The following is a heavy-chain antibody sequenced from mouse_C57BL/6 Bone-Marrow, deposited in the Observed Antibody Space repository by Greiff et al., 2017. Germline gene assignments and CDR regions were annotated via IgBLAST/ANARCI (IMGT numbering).Heavy chain of an antibody. D-gene: IGHD1-1*01. Sequence: VQLQQSGAELVRPGASVKLSCKASGYTFTDYYITWVKQRPGQGLEWIARIYPGSGNTYYNEKFKGKATLTAEKSSSTAFMPLSSLTSEDSAVYCGASYYGSSYGYFDVGGTGTTVTVSS. V-gene: IGHV1-76*01. CDR1: GYTFTDYY. CDR2: IYPGSGNT. J-gene: IGHJ1*03. CDR3: ASYYGSSYGYFDV.